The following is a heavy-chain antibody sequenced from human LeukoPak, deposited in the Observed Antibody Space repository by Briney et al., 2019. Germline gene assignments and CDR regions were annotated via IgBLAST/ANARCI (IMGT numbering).Heavy chain of an antibody. V-gene: IGHV1-69*04. D-gene: IGHD3-9*01. Sequence: ASVKVSCKASGGTFNNYAINWVRQAPGQGLEWMGRIIPKFGVQDYAQKFQGRVTITADKSTSTAYMELSSLRSEDTAVYYCARTVLRYFDWGGYFDYWGQGTLVTVSS. CDR1: GGTFNNYA. J-gene: IGHJ4*02. CDR2: IIPKFGVQ. CDR3: ARTVLRYFDWGGYFDY.